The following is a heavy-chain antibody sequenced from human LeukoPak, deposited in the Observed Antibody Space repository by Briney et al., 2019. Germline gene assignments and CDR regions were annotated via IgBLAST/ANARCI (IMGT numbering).Heavy chain of an antibody. J-gene: IGHJ4*02. D-gene: IGHD3-10*01. CDR2: IRYDGSIK. CDR1: GFTFSTYG. Sequence: PGGSLRLSCAASGFTFSTYGMHWVRQAPGKGLESVAFIRYDGSIKYYADSVKGRFTISRDTSKNTLYLQMNSLRAEDTAVYYCAKEKNYFGSGSYFDYWGQGTLVTVSS. CDR3: AKEKNYFGSGSYFDY. V-gene: IGHV3-30*02.